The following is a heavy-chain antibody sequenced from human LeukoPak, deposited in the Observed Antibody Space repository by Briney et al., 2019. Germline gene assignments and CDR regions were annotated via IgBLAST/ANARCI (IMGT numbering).Heavy chain of an antibody. J-gene: IGHJ4*02. CDR1: GFTFSSYW. V-gene: IGHV3-7*03. Sequence: PGGSLRLSCAASGFTFSSYWMSWVRQAPGKGLEWVANIKQDGSEKYYVDSVKGRFTISRDNSKNTLYLQMNSLRAEDTAVYYCANPSTSCDYWGQGTLVTVSS. D-gene: IGHD2-2*01. CDR2: IKQDGSEK. CDR3: ANPSTSCDY.